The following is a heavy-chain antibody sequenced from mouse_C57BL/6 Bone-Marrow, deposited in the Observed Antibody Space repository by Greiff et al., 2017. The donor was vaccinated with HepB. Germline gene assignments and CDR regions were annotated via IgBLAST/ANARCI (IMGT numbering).Heavy chain of an antibody. CDR1: GYTFTDYN. J-gene: IGHJ3*01. V-gene: IGHV1-22*01. D-gene: IGHD1-1*01. CDR2: INPNNGGT. CDR3: ARGHYYGSSYAWFAY. Sequence: EVQLQQSGPELVKPGASVKMSCKASGYTFTDYNMHWVKQSHGKSLEWIGYINPNNGGTSYNQKFKGKATLTVNKSSSTAYMELRSLTSEDSAVYYCARGHYYGSSYAWFAYWGQGTLVTVSA.